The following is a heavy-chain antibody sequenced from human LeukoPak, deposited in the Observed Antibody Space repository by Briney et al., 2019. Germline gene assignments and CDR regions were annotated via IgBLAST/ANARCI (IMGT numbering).Heavy chain of an antibody. CDR3: ARDPGYSSSWPFDY. Sequence: PSETLSLTCTVSGGSISSYYWSWIRQPAGKGLEWIGRIYTSGSTNCNPSLKSRVTMSVDTSKNQFSLKLSSVTAADTAVYYCARDPGYSSSWPFDYWGQGTLVTVSS. V-gene: IGHV4-4*07. CDR2: IYTSGST. D-gene: IGHD6-13*01. CDR1: GGSISSYY. J-gene: IGHJ4*02.